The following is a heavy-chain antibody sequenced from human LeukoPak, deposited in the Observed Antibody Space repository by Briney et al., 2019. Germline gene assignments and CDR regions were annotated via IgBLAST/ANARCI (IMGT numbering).Heavy chain of an antibody. D-gene: IGHD3-22*01. CDR1: GGTFSSYA. J-gene: IGHJ4*02. CDR2: IIPILGIA. V-gene: IGHV1-69*04. Sequence: ASVKVSCKASGGTFSSYAISWVRQAPGQGLEWMGRIIPILGIANYAQKFQGRVTITADKSTSTAYMELSSLRSEDTAVYYCARDRHYYDSSGYYREYYFDYWGQGTLVTVSS. CDR3: ARDRHYYDSSGYYREYYFDY.